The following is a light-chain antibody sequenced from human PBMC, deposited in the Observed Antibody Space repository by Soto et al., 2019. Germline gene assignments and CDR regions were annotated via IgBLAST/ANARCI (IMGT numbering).Light chain of an antibody. CDR2: GAS. CDR3: QHYNNWHPWT. J-gene: IGKJ1*01. CDR1: QSVSSN. Sequence: ETVMTQSPATLSVSPGERATLSCRASQSVSSNLAWYQQTPGQAPRLLIYGASTRATGIPARFSGSGSGTEFTLTISSLQSEDFAVYYCQHYNNWHPWTFGQGTKVEIK. V-gene: IGKV3-15*01.